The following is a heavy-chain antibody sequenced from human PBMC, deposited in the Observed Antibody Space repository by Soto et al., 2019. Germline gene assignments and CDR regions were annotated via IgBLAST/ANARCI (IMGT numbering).Heavy chain of an antibody. CDR3: ARGDHDYGDYKWDY. CDR1: GFSLSTSGRC. CDR2: IDWDDDK. D-gene: IGHD4-17*01. V-gene: IGHV2-70*01. J-gene: IGHJ4*02. Sequence: SGPTLVNPTQTLTLTCTFSGFSLSTSGRCVSWIRQPPGKALEWLALIDWDDDKYYSTSLKTRLTISKDTSKNQVVLTMTNMDPVDTATYYCARGDHDYGDYKWDYWGQGTQVTVSS.